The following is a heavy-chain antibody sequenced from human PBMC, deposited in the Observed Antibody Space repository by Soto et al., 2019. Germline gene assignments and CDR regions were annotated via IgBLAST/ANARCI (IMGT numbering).Heavy chain of an antibody. CDR1: GFTFSSFV. J-gene: IGHJ4*02. CDR2: ISGTGGST. V-gene: IGHV3-23*01. D-gene: IGHD2-15*01. CDR3: ARGYCSGDTCYHIDY. Sequence: EVPLLDSGGGSVQPGGSLRLSCAASGFTFSSFVMSWVRQAPGKGLQWVSSISGTGGSTYYADSVKGRFTISRDNSKNTLYLQMNSLRAEDTAVYFCARGYCSGDTCYHIDYWGQGTLVTVSS.